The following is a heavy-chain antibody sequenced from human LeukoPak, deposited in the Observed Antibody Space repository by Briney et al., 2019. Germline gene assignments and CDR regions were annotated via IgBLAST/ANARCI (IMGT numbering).Heavy chain of an antibody. Sequence: LRLSSAPSVFTFTSDVIHSGSEAPGKGVEWVAAISYDGSYKNSADSVKGRFTISRDNSKNPLYLPMNSLRAEYTAVYYCGKDRYSGSCVQTGPCAHWGQGTLVTVSS. J-gene: IGHJ4*02. V-gene: IGHV3-30*18. D-gene: IGHD1-26*01. CDR2: ISYDGSYK. CDR3: GKDRYSGSCVQTGPCAH. CDR1: VFTFTSDV.